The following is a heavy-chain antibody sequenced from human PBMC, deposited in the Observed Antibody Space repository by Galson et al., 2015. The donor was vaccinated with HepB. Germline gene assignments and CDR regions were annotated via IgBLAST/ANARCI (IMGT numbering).Heavy chain of an antibody. Sequence: SLRLSCAASGFTFSGSTIHWVRQASGKGLEWVGRIRSKPNNYATAYAASVKGRFTFSRDDSKNTASLQMSSLKTEDTAVYYCTDNSHWYVELWGRGTLVTVSS. CDR2: IRSKPNNYAT. CDR3: TDNSHWYVEL. V-gene: IGHV3-73*01. J-gene: IGHJ2*01. CDR1: GFTFSGST.